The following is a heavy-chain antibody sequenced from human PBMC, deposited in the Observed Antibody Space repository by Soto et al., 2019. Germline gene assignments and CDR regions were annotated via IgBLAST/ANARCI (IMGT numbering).Heavy chain of an antibody. V-gene: IGHV4-4*02. CDR3: ATNSNYALDF. D-gene: IGHD4-4*01. J-gene: IGHJ4*02. Sequence: QVQLQESGPGLVKPSGTLSLTCAVSGGSISSTKWWSWVRQPPGKGLEWIGEIYHSGRTSYKPSLESRVTISLDKPNPPFSLKLPSVTAADTAVYYCATNSNYALDFWGQGTLVTVSS. CDR1: GGSISSTKW. CDR2: IYHSGRT.